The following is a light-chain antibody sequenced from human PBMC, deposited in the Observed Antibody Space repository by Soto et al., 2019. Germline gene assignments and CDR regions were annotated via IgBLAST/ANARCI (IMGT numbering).Light chain of an antibody. CDR3: SSYTTSTTYI. CDR2: EVT. CDR1: SSDIDRYNY. V-gene: IGLV2-14*01. Sequence: SALSQPASVSGSPGQSITISCTGTSSDIDRYNYVSWYQQHPDKAPKLIIYEVTDRPSGVSDRFSGSKSGNTASLTISGLQAEDEADYYCSSYTTSTTYIFGSGTKVTVL. J-gene: IGLJ1*01.